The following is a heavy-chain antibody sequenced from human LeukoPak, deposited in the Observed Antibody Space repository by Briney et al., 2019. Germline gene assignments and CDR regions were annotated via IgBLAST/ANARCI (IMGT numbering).Heavy chain of an antibody. J-gene: IGHJ4*02. CDR3: ARLGYYYDSSGYSGLDY. V-gene: IGHV1-2*02. CDR1: GYTFTSYG. Sequence: ASVKVSCKASGYTFTSYGISWVRQAPGQGLEWMGWINPNSGGTNYAQKFQGRVTMTRDTSISTAYMELSRLRSDDTAVYYCARLGYYYDSSGYSGLDYWGQGTLVTVSS. CDR2: INPNSGGT. D-gene: IGHD3-22*01.